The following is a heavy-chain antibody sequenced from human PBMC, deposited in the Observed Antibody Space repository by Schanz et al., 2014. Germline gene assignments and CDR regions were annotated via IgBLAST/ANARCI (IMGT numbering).Heavy chain of an antibody. Sequence: QVQLVESGGGVVQPGRSLRLSCAASGFTFSSYGMHWVRQAPGKGLEWVAIIWYDGSNKYYADSVKGRFTISRDNSKNTLSLQMSSLRAEDTAVYYCARDGDFDYWGQGTLVIVSS. CDR3: ARDGDFDY. V-gene: IGHV3-33*01. CDR1: GFTFSSYG. J-gene: IGHJ4*02. CDR2: IWYDGSNK.